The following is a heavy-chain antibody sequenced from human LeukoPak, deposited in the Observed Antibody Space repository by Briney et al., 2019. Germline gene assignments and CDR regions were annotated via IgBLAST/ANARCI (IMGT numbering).Heavy chain of an antibody. CDR3: ARIHLGYSGAYYFDY. D-gene: IGHD5-12*01. V-gene: IGHV4-4*09. CDR2: ISSSGSV. Sequence: SETLSLTCTVSRGSISGSIRSYYWSWLRQPPGKGLEWIGYISSSGSVNDNPSLRSRVTISVDTSKNQFFLNLSSVSAADTAVYYCARIHLGYSGAYYFDYWGQGTLVTVSP. CDR1: RGSISGSIRSYY. J-gene: IGHJ4*02.